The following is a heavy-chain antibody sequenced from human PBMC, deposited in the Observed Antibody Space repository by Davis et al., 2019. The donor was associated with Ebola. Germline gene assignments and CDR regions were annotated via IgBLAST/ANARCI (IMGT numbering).Heavy chain of an antibody. J-gene: IGHJ6*04. CDR1: GFTFGDYA. D-gene: IGHD5-12*01. V-gene: IGHV3-9*01. Sequence: GGSLRLSCEASGFTFGDYAMHWVRQPPGQDLEWVASISWHTVKTGYSDSVKGRFTISRDNAKKSLYLEMNNVKLEDAASYYCAKDKGSGYYNEANMNNFYYYYAMDVWGKGTTVTVSS. CDR3: AKDKGSGYYNEANMNNFYYYYAMDV. CDR2: ISWHTVKT.